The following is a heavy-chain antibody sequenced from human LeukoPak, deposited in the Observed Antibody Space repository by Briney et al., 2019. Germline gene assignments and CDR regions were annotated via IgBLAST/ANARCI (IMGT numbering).Heavy chain of an antibody. D-gene: IGHD6-19*01. CDR3: ARSPDYYASGWYGLNFDY. CDR2: IYSGGST. CDR1: RFTVSSNY. J-gene: IGHJ4*02. Sequence: PGGSLRLSCAASRFTVSSNYMSWVRQAPGKGLEWVSVIYSGGSTYYADSVKGRFTISRDNSKNTLYLQMNSLRAEDTAVYYCARSPDYYASGWYGLNFDYWGQGTLVTVSS. V-gene: IGHV3-53*01.